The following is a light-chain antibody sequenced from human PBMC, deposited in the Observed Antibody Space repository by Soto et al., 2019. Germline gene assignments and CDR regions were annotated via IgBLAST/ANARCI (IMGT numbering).Light chain of an antibody. CDR1: QSMSDN. Sequence: EIALTQSPATLSVSPGDTATLSCRASQSMSDNLAWYQQKPGQAPRLLIYGASSRATGIPDRFSGSGSGTDFTLTISRLEPEDFAVYYCQQYGSSPWTFGQGTKVDIK. J-gene: IGKJ1*01. CDR3: QQYGSSPWT. V-gene: IGKV3-20*01. CDR2: GAS.